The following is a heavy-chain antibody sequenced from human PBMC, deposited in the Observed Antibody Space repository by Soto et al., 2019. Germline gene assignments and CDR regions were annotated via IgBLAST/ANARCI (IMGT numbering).Heavy chain of an antibody. CDR3: AREVGLFEYSRSPPDY. CDR2: ISYDGSNK. D-gene: IGHD6-6*01. J-gene: IGHJ4*02. V-gene: IGHV3-30-3*01. CDR1: GFTFSSYA. Sequence: QVQLVESGGGVVQPGRSLRLSCAASGFTFSSYAMHWVRQAPGKGLEWVAVISYDGSNKYYADSVKGRFTISRDNSKNTPYLQMYSLRAEDTAVYYCAREVGLFEYSRSPPDYCGQGTLVTVSS.